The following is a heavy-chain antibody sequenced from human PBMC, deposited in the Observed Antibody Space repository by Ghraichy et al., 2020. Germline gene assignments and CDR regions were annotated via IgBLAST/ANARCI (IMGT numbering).Heavy chain of an antibody. CDR1: GYTFTDYN. D-gene: IGHD4-23*01. CDR2: VITTSGDT. V-gene: IGHV1-2*02. J-gene: IGHJ4*01. CDR3: TRGGGGLMY. Sequence: APVKVSCNTSGYTFTDYNIHWVRQAPGQGLEWMGWVITTSGDTRYAQKFQGRVTMTRDTSISTAYMELSRLTSDDTAVYYCTRGGGGLMYWGHGTLVTVSS.